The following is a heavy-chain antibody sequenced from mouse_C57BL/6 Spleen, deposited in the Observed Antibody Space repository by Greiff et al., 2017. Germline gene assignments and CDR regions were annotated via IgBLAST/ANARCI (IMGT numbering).Heavy chain of an antibody. D-gene: IGHD1-1*01. V-gene: IGHV6-6*01. CDR2: IRNKANNHAT. J-gene: IGHJ4*01. Sequence: EVKLMESGGGLVQPGGSMKLSCAASGFTFSDAWMDWVRQSPEKGLEWVAEIRNKANNHATYYAESVKGRFTISRDDSKSSVYLQMNSLRAEDTGIYYCTRPTTVVEDYAMDYWGQGTSVTVSS. CDR3: TRPTTVVEDYAMDY. CDR1: GFTFSDAW.